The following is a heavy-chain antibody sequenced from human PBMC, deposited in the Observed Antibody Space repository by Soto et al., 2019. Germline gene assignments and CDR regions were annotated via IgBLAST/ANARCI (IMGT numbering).Heavy chain of an antibody. CDR1: GYTFTTYY. V-gene: IGHV1-46*01. CDR3: ARLWGEIGAAVDP. D-gene: IGHD1-26*01. CDR2: FNPYTGGT. Sequence: QGQLVQSGAEVKKPGASVKVSCKASGYTFTTYYIHWMRQAPGQGLAWMGMFNPYTGGTRYAHKSQGRVTRTGDTDTSTGYMEVRRLRSDETAVYYCARLWGEIGAAVDPGGQGTVVTVSS. J-gene: IGHJ5*02.